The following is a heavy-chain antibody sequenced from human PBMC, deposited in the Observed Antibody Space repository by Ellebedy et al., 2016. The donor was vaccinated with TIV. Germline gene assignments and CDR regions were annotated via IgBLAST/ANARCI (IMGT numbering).Heavy chain of an antibody. CDR1: GFTFSSYA. CDR3: AKGGEMEGWTGLGDDWFDP. D-gene: IGHD5-24*01. J-gene: IGHJ5*02. Sequence: GESLKISCAASGFTFSSYAMHWVRQAPGKGLEWVAVISYDGSNKYYAESVKGRFTISRDNSKNTLYLQMNSLRAEDTAVDYCAKGGEMEGWTGLGDDWFDPWGQGTLVTVSS. V-gene: IGHV3-30-3*01. CDR2: ISYDGSNK.